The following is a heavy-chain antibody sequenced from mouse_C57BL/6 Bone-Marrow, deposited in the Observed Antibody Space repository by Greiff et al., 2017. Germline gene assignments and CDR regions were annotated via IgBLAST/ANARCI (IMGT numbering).Heavy chain of an antibody. Sequence: EVQLQESGGGLVKPGGSLKLSCAASGFTFSSYTMSWVRQTPEKRLEWVATISGGGGNTYYPDSVKGRFTISRDNAKNTLYLQMSSLRSEDTALYYCARPHLLCGFAYWGQGTLVTVSA. J-gene: IGHJ3*01. D-gene: IGHD2-1*01. V-gene: IGHV5-9*01. CDR2: ISGGGGNT. CDR1: GFTFSSYT. CDR3: ARPHLLCGFAY.